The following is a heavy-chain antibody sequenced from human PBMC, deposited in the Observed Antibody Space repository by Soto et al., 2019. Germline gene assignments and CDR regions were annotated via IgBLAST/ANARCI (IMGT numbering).Heavy chain of an antibody. J-gene: IGHJ4*02. CDR1: GFTFSNYA. Sequence: PGGSLRLSCAASGFTFSNYAMRWLRQAPGKGLEWVSSITDSGGATYYADSVKGRFTISRDNSKNTLYLQMNSLRAEDTAVYFCTRRADYDHGANAYWGQGTLVTVSS. D-gene: IGHD3-22*01. V-gene: IGHV3-23*01. CDR3: TRRADYDHGANAY. CDR2: ITDSGGAT.